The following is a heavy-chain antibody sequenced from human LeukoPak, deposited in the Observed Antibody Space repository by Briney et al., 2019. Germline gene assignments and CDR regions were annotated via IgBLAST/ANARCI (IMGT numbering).Heavy chain of an antibody. CDR3: AKVDSSGYALISYFDY. J-gene: IGHJ4*02. V-gene: IGHV3-23*01. CDR1: GFTFSSYA. CDR2: ISVSGVST. Sequence: HPGGSLRLSCAASGFTFSSYAMSWVRQAPGKGLEWVSAISVSGVSTYYADSVKGRFTISRDNSKNTLYLQMNSLRAEDTAVYYCAKVDSSGYALISYFDYWGQGTLVTVSS. D-gene: IGHD3-22*01.